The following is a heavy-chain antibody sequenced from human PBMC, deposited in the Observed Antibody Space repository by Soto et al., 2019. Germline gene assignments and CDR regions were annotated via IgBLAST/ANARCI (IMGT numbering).Heavy chain of an antibody. CDR3: AKADSNYAGRFSYYYMDV. V-gene: IGHV1-69*02. D-gene: IGHD4-4*01. CDR1: GGTFSSYT. Sequence: GASVKVSCKASGGTFSSYTISWVRQAPGQGLEWMGRIIGINGITHYSQKFQGKVTMTTDTSTSTAYMELRNLRSDDTAVYYCAKADSNYAGRFSYYYMDVWGTGTMVTVSS. CDR2: IIGINGIT. J-gene: IGHJ6*03.